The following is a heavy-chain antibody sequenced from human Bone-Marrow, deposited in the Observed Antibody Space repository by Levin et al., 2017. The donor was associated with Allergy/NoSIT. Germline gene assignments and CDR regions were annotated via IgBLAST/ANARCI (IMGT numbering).Heavy chain of an antibody. Sequence: SVKVSCKASGGTFSSYAISWVRQAPGQGLEWMGGIIPIFGTANYAQKFQGRVTITADKSTSTAYMELSSLRSEDTAVYYCARGRYYDFWSGYYPGPKYYYYMDVWGKGTTVTVSS. V-gene: IGHV1-69*06. D-gene: IGHD3-3*01. CDR2: IIPIFGTA. J-gene: IGHJ6*03. CDR3: ARGRYYDFWSGYYPGPKYYYYMDV. CDR1: GGTFSSYA.